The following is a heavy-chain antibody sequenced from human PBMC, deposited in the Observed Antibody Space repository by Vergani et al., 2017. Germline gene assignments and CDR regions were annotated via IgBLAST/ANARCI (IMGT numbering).Heavy chain of an antibody. CDR2: IWYDGSNK. CDR1: GFTFSSYG. CDR3: ARDRGVASPNYVYDY. V-gene: IGHV3-33*01. Sequence: QVQLVESGGGVVQPGRSLRLSCAASGFTFSSYGMHWVRQAPGKGLKWVAVIWYDGSNKYYADSVKGRFTISRDNSKNTLYLQMNSLRAEDTTVYYCARDRGVASPNYVYDYWGQGTLVTVSS. J-gene: IGHJ4*02. D-gene: IGHD3-16*01.